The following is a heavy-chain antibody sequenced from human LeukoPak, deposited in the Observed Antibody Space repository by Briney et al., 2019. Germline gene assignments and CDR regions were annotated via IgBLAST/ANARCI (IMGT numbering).Heavy chain of an antibody. J-gene: IGHJ4*02. CDR1: GYTFTSYD. CDR2: MNPNSGNT. Sequence: ASVKVSCMASGYTFTSYDINWVRPATGQGVEWMGWMNPNSGNTGYAQKFQGRVTITRNTSISTAYMELSSLRSEDTAVYYCARGPNPYYYDSSSFDYWGQGTLVTVSS. V-gene: IGHV1-8*03. CDR3: ARGPNPYYYDSSSFDY. D-gene: IGHD3-22*01.